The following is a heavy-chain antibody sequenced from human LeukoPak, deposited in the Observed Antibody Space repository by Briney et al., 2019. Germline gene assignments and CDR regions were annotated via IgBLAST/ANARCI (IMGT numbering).Heavy chain of an antibody. CDR1: GYTFTSYA. CDR2: INAGNGNT. V-gene: IGHV1-3*01. CDR3: ARVDYGDSYFDY. Sequence: ASAKVSCKASGYTFTSYAMHWVRQAPGQRLEWMGWINAGNGNTKYSQKFQGRVTITRDTSASTAYMELSSLRSEDTAVYYCARVDYGDSYFDYWGQGTLVTVSS. D-gene: IGHD4-17*01. J-gene: IGHJ4*02.